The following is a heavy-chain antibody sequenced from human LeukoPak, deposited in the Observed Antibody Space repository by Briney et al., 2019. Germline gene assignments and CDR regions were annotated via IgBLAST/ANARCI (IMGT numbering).Heavy chain of an antibody. CDR3: ARQRGVPYYFDY. D-gene: IGHD3-10*01. CDR1: GGSISSYY. V-gene: IGHV4-59*08. J-gene: IGHJ4*02. Sequence: SETLSLTCTVSGGSISSYYWSWIRQPPGKGLEWIGYTYYSGSTNYNPSLKSRVTISVDTSKNQFSLKLSSVTAADTAVYYCARQRGVPYYFDYWGQGTLVTVSS. CDR2: TYYSGST.